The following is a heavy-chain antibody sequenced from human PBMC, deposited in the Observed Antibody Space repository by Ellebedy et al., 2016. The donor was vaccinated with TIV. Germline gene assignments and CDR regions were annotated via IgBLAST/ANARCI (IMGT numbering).Heavy chain of an antibody. V-gene: IGHV1-3*01. J-gene: IGHJ6*03. Sequence: ASVKVSCKASGYTFTTYAVHWVRQAPGQRLEWMGWINGGNGNTKYSQKFQGRVTITRDTSASTAYMELSSLRSEDTAVYYCASPPLAVAYFYHQYMDVWGKGTTVTVSS. CDR3: ASPPLAVAYFYHQYMDV. CDR2: INGGNGNT. D-gene: IGHD6-19*01. CDR1: GYTFTTYA.